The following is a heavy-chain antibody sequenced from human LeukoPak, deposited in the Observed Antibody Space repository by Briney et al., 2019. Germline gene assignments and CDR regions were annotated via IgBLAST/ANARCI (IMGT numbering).Heavy chain of an antibody. J-gene: IGHJ4*02. Sequence: SETLSLTCAVYGGSFSGYYWSWIRQPPGKGLEWIGEINHSGSTNYNPSLKSRVTISVDTSKNQFSLKLSSVTAADTAVYYCARGSGGDGSGSLWGRGTLVTVSS. D-gene: IGHD3-10*01. CDR1: GGSFSGYY. CDR3: ARGSGGDGSGSL. CDR2: INHSGST. V-gene: IGHV4-34*01.